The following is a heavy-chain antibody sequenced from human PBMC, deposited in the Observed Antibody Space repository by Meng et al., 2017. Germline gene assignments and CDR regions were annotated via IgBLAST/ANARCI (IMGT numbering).Heavy chain of an antibody. Sequence: GESLKISCAVSGFTFTNGWVHWVRQAPGKGLEWVGHIWSKTDGATADYAAPAQGRFTISTDDSENTLYLQMSSLKIEDTAVYYCFKYNSGWAWGQGTLVTVSS. J-gene: IGHJ5*02. V-gene: IGHV3-15*01. CDR3: FKYNSGWA. CDR2: IWSKTDGATA. CDR1: GFTFTNGW. D-gene: IGHD6-19*01.